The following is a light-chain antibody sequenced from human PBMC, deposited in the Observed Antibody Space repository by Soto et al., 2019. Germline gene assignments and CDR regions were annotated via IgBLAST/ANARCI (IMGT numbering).Light chain of an antibody. CDR3: QSYDSSRNRV. V-gene: IGLV1-40*01. CDR1: SSNIGAGYD. J-gene: IGLJ2*01. Sequence: QSVLTQPPSVSGAPGQRVTISCTGSSSNIGAGYDVHWYQQLPGTAPKLLIYGNSNRPSGVPDRFSGSKSGTSASLAITGLQDEDEADYYCQSYDSSRNRVFGGGTKLTVL. CDR2: GNS.